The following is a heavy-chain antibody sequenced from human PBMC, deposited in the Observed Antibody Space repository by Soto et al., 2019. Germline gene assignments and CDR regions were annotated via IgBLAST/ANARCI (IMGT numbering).Heavy chain of an antibody. J-gene: IGHJ5*02. V-gene: IGHV1-18*01. CDR1: GYPFTSYG. D-gene: IGHD6-19*01. Sequence: ASVKVSCKASGYPFTSYGISWVRQAPGQGLEWMGWISAYNGNTKYAQKLQGRVTMTTDTSTSTAYMELSSLRSDDTAVYYCARIAVAGPTLGFDPWGQGTLVTVSS. CDR2: ISAYNGNT. CDR3: ARIAVAGPTLGFDP.